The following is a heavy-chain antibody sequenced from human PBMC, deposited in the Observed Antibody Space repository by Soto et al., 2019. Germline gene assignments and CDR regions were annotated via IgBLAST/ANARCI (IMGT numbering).Heavy chain of an antibody. CDR1: VYSFTSYW. Sequence: GESLKISWKGSVYSFTSYWIGGVREMPGKGLEWMGIIYPGDSDSRYEPSFQGQVTISAAKSISAAYLQWSSLKAAATAMYYSARIMDSSGYYVDYWGQGTLVTVS. CDR2: IYPGDSDS. J-gene: IGHJ4*02. CDR3: ARIMDSSGYYVDY. V-gene: IGHV5-51*01. D-gene: IGHD3-22*01.